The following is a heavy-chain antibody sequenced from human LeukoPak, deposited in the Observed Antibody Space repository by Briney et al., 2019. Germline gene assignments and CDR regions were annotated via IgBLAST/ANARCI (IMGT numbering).Heavy chain of an antibody. CDR2: IRYDGSNQ. CDR1: GFSFSSHG. D-gene: IGHD3-16*01. Sequence: GGSLRLSCAASGFSFSSHGMHWIRQAPGKGLEWVAFIRYDGSNQYYTDTDSVKGRFTISRDNSKNTLYPQMNSLRAEDTAVYYCVRGRRSYGFDHWGQGTLVTVSS. V-gene: IGHV3-30*02. CDR3: VRGRRSYGFDH. J-gene: IGHJ4*02.